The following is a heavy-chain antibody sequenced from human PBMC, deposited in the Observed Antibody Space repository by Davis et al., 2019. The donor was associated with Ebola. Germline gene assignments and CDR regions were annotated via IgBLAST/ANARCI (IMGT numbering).Heavy chain of an antibody. CDR3: ASRPRRYDFWSGYYFPL. Sequence: PSETLSLTCTVSGGSISSYYWSWIRQPPGKGLEWIGYIYYSGSTNYNPSLKSRVTISVDTSKNQFSLKLSSVTAADTAVYYCASRPRRYDFWSGYYFPLWGQGTLVTVSS. J-gene: IGHJ4*02. V-gene: IGHV4-59*12. D-gene: IGHD3-3*01. CDR1: GGSISSYY. CDR2: IYYSGST.